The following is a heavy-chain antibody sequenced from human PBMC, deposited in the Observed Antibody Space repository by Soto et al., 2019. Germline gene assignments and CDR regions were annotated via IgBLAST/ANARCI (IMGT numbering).Heavy chain of an antibody. CDR1: GGTFSSYA. D-gene: IGHD2-2*01. Sequence: ASVKVSCKASGGTFSSYAISWVRQAPGQGLEWMGGIIPIFGTANYAQKFQGGVTITADESTSTAYMELSSLRSEDTAVYYCARESAAQNSYYFDYWGQGTLVTVSS. V-gene: IGHV1-69*13. CDR3: ARESAAQNSYYFDY. CDR2: IIPIFGTA. J-gene: IGHJ4*02.